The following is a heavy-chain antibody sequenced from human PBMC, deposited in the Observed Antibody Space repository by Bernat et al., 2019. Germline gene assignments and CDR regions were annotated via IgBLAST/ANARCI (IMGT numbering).Heavy chain of an antibody. CDR3: AGGRRVRACRSSSCGCDS. V-gene: IGHV4-34*01. CDR2: IDHSGRA. CDR1: GGSFSNSS. J-gene: IGHJ5*01. D-gene: IGHD2-2*01. Sequence: QVQLQQWGAGLLKPSETLSLTCAVYGGSFSNSSWNWIRQSAAEGLDWVGEIDHSGRATYNPSLNSRFTISVDTSKNQFSLNFTSVTAADTAVYYCAGGRRVRACRSSSCGCDSWGQGTRVTVSS.